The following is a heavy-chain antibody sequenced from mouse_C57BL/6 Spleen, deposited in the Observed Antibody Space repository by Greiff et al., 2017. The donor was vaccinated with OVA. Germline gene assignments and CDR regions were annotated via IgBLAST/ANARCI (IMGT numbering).Heavy chain of an antibody. CDR3: ASRGIISGMMDY. CDR1: GYTFTSYW. D-gene: IGHD3-1*01. V-gene: IGHV1-55*01. J-gene: IGHJ4*01. Sequence: VQLQQPGAELVKPGASVKMSCKASGYTFTSYWITWVKQRPGQGLEWIGDIYPGSGSTDYNEKFTSKATLTVDTSSSTAYMQLSSLTSEDSAVYYCASRGIISGMMDYWGQGTSVTVSS. CDR2: IYPGSGST.